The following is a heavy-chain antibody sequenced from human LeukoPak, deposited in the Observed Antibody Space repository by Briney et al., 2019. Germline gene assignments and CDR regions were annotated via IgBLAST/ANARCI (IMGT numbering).Heavy chain of an antibody. J-gene: IGHJ4*02. CDR2: IIPIFGTA. V-gene: IGHV1-69*05. CDR1: GGTFSSYA. D-gene: IGHD3-22*01. CDR3: ARGLNYYDSSGYLDY. Sequence: ASVKVSCKASGGTFSSYAISWMRQAPGQGLEWMGRIIPIFGTANYAQKFQGRVTITTDESTSTAYMELSSLRSEDTAVYYCARGLNYYDSSGYLDYWGQGTLVTVSS.